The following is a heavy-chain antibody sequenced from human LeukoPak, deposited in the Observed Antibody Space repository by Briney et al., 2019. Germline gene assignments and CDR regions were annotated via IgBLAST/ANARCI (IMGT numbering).Heavy chain of an antibody. D-gene: IGHD2-2*01. Sequence: SETLSLTCAVYGGSFSGYYWSWIRQPPGKGLEWIGEINHSGSTNYNPSLKSRVTISVDTSKNHLSLKLSSVTAADTAVYYCARARRRQKAVYCSSTSCYSYFDYWGQGTLVTVSS. CDR1: GGSFSGYY. CDR3: ARARRRQKAVYCSSTSCYSYFDY. J-gene: IGHJ4*02. CDR2: INHSGST. V-gene: IGHV4-34*01.